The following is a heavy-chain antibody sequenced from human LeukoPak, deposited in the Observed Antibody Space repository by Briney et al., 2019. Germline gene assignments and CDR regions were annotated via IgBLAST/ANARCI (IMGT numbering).Heavy chain of an antibody. V-gene: IGHV4-34*01. CDR2: INHSGST. J-gene: IGHJ6*02. Sequence: SETLSLTCAVYGGSFSGYYWSWLRQPPGKGLEWLGEINHSGSTNYNPSLKSRVTISVDTSKNQFSLKLSSVTAADTAVYYCARGSDYYYYGMDVWGQGTTVTVSS. CDR1: GGSFSGYY. CDR3: ARGSDYYYYGMDV.